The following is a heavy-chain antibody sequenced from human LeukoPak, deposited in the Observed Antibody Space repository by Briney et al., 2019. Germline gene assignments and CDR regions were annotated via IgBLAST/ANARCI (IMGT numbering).Heavy chain of an antibody. CDR1: GGSISSGGYY. D-gene: IGHD6-6*01. CDR3: AREENPEQLTGELFDY. J-gene: IGHJ4*02. V-gene: IGHV4-39*01. CDR2: IYYSGST. Sequence: PSETLSLTCTVSGGSISSGGYYWSWIRQPPGKGLEWIGSIYYSGSTYYNPSLKSRVTISVDTSKNQFSLKLSSVTAADTAVYYCAREENPEQLTGELFDYWGQGTLVTVSS.